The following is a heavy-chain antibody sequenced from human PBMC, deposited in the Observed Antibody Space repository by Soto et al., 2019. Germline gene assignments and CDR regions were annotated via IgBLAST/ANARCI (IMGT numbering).Heavy chain of an antibody. J-gene: IGHJ6*02. CDR3: ARAVEQSYYYYGMDV. CDR2: IIPIFGTA. Sequence: QVQLVQSGAEVKKPGSSVKVSCKASGGTFSSYGISWVRQAPGQGLEWMGGIIPIFGTANYAQKFQGRVTITADESTSTAYMESSRLRSEDTAVYYCARAVEQSYYYYGMDVWGQGTTVTVSS. V-gene: IGHV1-69*12. CDR1: GGTFSSYG.